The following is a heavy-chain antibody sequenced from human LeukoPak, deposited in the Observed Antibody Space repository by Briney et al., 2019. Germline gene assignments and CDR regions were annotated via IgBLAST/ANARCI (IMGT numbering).Heavy chain of an antibody. D-gene: IGHD4-17*01. CDR1: GFTFSSYG. CDR2: ILSDGSKE. Sequence: GGSLRLSCAASGFTFSSYGMHWVRQAPGKGLEWVAVILSDGSKEFYTDSVKGRFTISRDNSKNTLYLQMNSLRAEDTAVYYCAKDLAGDGDYAYWGQGTLVTVSS. V-gene: IGHV3-33*06. CDR3: AKDLAGDGDYAY. J-gene: IGHJ4*02.